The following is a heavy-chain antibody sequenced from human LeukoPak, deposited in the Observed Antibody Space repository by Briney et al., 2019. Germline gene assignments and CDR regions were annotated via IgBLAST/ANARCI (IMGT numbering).Heavy chain of an antibody. CDR1: GFSLSTSGVG. CDR3: AHDTIAVAGTDFDY. J-gene: IGHJ4*02. D-gene: IGHD6-19*01. Sequence: SGPTLVKPTQTLTLTCTFSGFSLSTSGVGVGWIRQPPGKALEWLALIYWDDDKRYSPSLKSRLTITKDTSKNQVVLTMTNMDPVDTATYYCAHDTIAVAGTDFDYWGQGTLVTVSS. CDR2: IYWDDDK. V-gene: IGHV2-5*02.